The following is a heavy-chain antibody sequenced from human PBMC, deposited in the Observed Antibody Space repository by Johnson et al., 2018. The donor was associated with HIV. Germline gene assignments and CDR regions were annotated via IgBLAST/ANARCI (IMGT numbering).Heavy chain of an antibody. CDR1: GFTFSSYG. J-gene: IGHJ3*02. D-gene: IGHD5-24*01. CDR2: ISYDGSNK. CDR3: AREMATIRGYAFDI. V-gene: IGHV3-30*03. Sequence: QVQLVESGGGLVKPGRSLRLSCAASGFTFSSYGMHWVRQAPGKGLEWVAVISYDGSNKYYADSVKGRFTISRDNSKNTLYLQMNSLRADDTAVYYCAREMATIRGYAFDIWGQGTMVTVSS.